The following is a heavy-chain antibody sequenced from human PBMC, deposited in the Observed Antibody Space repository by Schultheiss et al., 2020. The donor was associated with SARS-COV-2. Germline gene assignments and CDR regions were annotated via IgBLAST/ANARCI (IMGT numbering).Heavy chain of an antibody. CDR1: GGSFSGYY. CDR2: INHSGST. Sequence: SETLSLTCAVYGGSFSGYYWSWIRQPPGKGLEWIGEINHSGSTNYNPSLKSRVTISVDTSKNQFSLKLSSVTAADTAVYYCARGRPYYDFWSGSNYYYYMDVWGKGTTVTVS. CDR3: ARGRPYYDFWSGSNYYYYMDV. D-gene: IGHD3-3*01. V-gene: IGHV4-34*01. J-gene: IGHJ6*03.